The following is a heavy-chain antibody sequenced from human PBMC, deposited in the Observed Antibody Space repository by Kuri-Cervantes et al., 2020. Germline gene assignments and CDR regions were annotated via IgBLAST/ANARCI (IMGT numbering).Heavy chain of an antibody. J-gene: IGHJ6*02. D-gene: IGHD3-10*01. V-gene: IGHV4-61*08. CDR3: AGTSMVRGVIRSHYYYYGMDV. Sequence: SETLSLTCAVSGCSISSGGYSWSWIRQPPGKGLEWIGYIYYSGSTNYNPSLKSRVTISVDTSKNQFSLKLSSVTAADTAVYYCAGTSMVRGVIRSHYYYYGMDVWGQGTTVTVSS. CDR2: IYYSGST. CDR1: GCSISSGGYS.